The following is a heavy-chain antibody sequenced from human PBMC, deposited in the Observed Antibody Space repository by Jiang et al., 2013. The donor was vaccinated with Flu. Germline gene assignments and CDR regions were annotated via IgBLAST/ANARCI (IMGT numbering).Heavy chain of an antibody. CDR3: AREKPNRTYVHYFGMDV. CDR2: ISINSNYI. Sequence: VQLVESGGGLVKPGGSLRLSCAASGFTFTRHTMNWVRQAPGKGLEWVASISINSNYIYYADSVKGRFTISRDNARNSVYLQMYSLGAEDTAVYYCAREKPNRTYVHYFGMDVWGQGTTVTVS. V-gene: IGHV3-21*01. CDR1: GFTFTRHT. D-gene: IGHD3-10*02. J-gene: IGHJ6*01.